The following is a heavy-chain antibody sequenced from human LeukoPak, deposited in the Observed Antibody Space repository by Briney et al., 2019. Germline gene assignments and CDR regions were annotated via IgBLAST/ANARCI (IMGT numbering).Heavy chain of an antibody. CDR3: ARQSGYSYGRFDY. D-gene: IGHD5-18*01. Sequence: SETLSLTCAVYGGSFSGYYWSWIRQPPGKGLEWIGSIYYSGSTYYNPSLKSRVTISVDTSKNQFSLKLSSVTAADTAVYYCARQSGYSYGRFDYWGQGTLVTVSS. J-gene: IGHJ4*02. V-gene: IGHV4-34*01. CDR1: GGSFSGYY. CDR2: IYYSGST.